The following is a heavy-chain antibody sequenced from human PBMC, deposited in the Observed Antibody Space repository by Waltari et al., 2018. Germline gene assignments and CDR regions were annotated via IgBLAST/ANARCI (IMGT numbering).Heavy chain of an antibody. J-gene: IGHJ5*02. CDR3: ARGGGYYYGSSGDR. V-gene: IGHV4-31*03. D-gene: IGHD3-10*01. CDR1: GGSISSGGYY. CDR2: IYYIGGT. Sequence: QVQLQESGPGLVKPSQTLSLTCTVSGGSISSGGYYWSWIRQHPGKGLEWIGYIYYIGGTYYNPSLKSRVTISVDTSKNQFSRKLSSVTAADTAVYYGARGGGYYYGSSGDRWGQGTLVTVSS.